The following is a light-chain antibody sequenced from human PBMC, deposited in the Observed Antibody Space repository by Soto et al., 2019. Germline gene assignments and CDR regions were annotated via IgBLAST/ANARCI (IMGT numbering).Light chain of an antibody. CDR3: QQRSNWPIT. J-gene: IGKJ5*01. CDR2: DAS. CDR1: QSVNTN. V-gene: IGKV3D-11*02. Sequence: EIVVTQSPATLSVSPVERATLSCSASQSVNTNFACYQQKPGQAPRLLIYDASNRSTGIPARFSGSGAGTDFTLTISSLEPEDFAVYYCQQRSNWPITFGQGTRLEIK.